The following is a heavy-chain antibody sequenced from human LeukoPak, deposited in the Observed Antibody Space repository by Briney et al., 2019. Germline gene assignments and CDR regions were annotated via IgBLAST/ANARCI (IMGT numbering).Heavy chain of an antibody. J-gene: IGHJ4*02. Sequence: KPAGSLRLSCAASGFTFSDYYMSWIRQAPGKGLEWISFISSSSSYTNYADSVKGRFTISRDNTKNSLYLQMNNLRAEDTAVYYCARGGADYVIGYWGQGTLVTVSS. CDR3: ARGGADYVIGY. D-gene: IGHD4-17*01. CDR1: GFTFSDYY. CDR2: ISSSSSYT. V-gene: IGHV3-11*06.